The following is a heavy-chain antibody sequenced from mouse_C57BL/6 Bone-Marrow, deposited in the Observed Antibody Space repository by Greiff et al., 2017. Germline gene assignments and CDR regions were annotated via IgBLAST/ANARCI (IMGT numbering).Heavy chain of an antibody. V-gene: IGHV1-64*01. Sequence: QVQLQQPGAELVKPGASVKLSCKASGYSFTSYRMNWVKQRPGQGLEWIGVIHPNSGSTSYNEKFKGKDTLTVDQSSSTASMQLNSLTSADSAVYYGASAGYYCGYYAMDYWGQGTSVTVSS. CDR2: IHPNSGST. J-gene: IGHJ4*01. CDR1: GYSFTSYR. CDR3: ASAGYYCGYYAMDY. D-gene: IGHD2-3*01.